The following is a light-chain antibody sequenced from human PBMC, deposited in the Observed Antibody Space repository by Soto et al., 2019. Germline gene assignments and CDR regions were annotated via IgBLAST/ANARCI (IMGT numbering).Light chain of an antibody. J-gene: IGLJ2*01. CDR1: SSNIGAGYD. CDR2: VNS. CDR3: QSYDSSLSVV. V-gene: IGLV1-40*01. Sequence: QSVLTQPPSVSGAPGQRVTISGTGSSSNIGAGYDVHWYQQLPGTAPQLLIYVNSKRPSGVPDRFSGSNSGTSASLAITGLQAEDEADYYCQSYDSSLSVVFGGGTKLTVL.